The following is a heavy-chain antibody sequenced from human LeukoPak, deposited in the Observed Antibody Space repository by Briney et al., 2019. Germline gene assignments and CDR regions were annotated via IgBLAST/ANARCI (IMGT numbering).Heavy chain of an antibody. Sequence: KVSCKASGGTFSSYTISWVRQAPGQGLEWMGRIIPILGIENYAQKFQGRVTITADKSTSTAYMELSSLRSEDTAVYYCARTRGSSGYYFPYYFDYWGQGTLVTVSS. CDR2: IIPILGIE. V-gene: IGHV1-69*02. CDR1: GGTFSSYT. J-gene: IGHJ4*02. CDR3: ARTRGSSGYYFPYYFDY. D-gene: IGHD3-22*01.